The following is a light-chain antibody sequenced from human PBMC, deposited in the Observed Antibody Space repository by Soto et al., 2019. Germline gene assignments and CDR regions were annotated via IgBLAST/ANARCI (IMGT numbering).Light chain of an antibody. CDR3: SLYTSNSTLV. V-gene: IGLV2-14*01. Sequence: QSALTQPASVSGSPGQSITISCTGTSSDVGAYNYVSWYQQHPDKAPKLMIFEVSDRPSGVSNRFSGSNSGNTASLTISGLQAEDEADYFCSLYTSNSTLVFGGGTKLTVL. CDR2: EVS. CDR1: SSDVGAYNY. J-gene: IGLJ3*02.